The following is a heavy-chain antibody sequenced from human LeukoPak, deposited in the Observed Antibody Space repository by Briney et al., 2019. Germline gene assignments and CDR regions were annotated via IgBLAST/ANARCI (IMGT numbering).Heavy chain of an antibody. Sequence: GASVKVSCKASGYTFTSYYMHWVRQAPGQGLEWMGWISAYNGNTNYAQKLQGRVTMTTDTSTSTAYMELRSLRSDDTAVYYCVLCPPFDPWGQGTLVTVSS. CDR2: ISAYNGNT. V-gene: IGHV1-18*04. CDR1: GYTFTSYY. CDR3: VLCPPFDP. J-gene: IGHJ5*02.